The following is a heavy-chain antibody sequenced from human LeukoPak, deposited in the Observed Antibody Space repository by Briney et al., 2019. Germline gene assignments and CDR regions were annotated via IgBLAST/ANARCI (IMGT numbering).Heavy chain of an antibody. V-gene: IGHV3-30*04. CDR2: ISYDGSNK. D-gene: IGHD6-13*01. J-gene: IGHJ4*02. CDR3: AKVLEQQLVNDFDY. CDR1: EFIFSRYA. Sequence: GGSLRLSCAASEFIFSRYAMHWVRQAPGKGLEWVAVISYDGSNKYYADSVKGRFTISRENSKNTLYLQMNSLRAEDTAVYYCAKVLEQQLVNDFDYWGQGTLVTVSS.